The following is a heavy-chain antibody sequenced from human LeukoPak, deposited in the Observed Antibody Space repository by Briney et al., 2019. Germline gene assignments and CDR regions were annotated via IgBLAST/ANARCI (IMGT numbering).Heavy chain of an antibody. CDR2: IGIRGDT. CDR1: GFTFIDYD. J-gene: IGHJ4*02. Sequence: GGSLRLSCAASGFTFIDYDMHWVRQVIGKGLEWVSAIGIRGDTHYSGSVKGRFTISRENAESSLYLQMNSLRAEDTAVYYCARGGIQVSGIDEFDYWGQGALVTVSS. D-gene: IGHD6-19*01. V-gene: IGHV3-13*01. CDR3: ARGGIQVSGIDEFDY.